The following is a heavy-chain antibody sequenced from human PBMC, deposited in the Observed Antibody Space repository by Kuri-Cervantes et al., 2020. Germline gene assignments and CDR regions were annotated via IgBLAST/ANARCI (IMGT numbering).Heavy chain of an antibody. CDR2: INHRGST. D-gene: IGHD3-22*01. Sequence: SETLSLSCAVYGESFSGHYWSWIRQSPREGLEWLGEINHRGSTNHNPSLKSRVTISVDTSKNQFSLKLRSVTAADTALYYCARVKYYNTAGYYYRYFDYWGQGTLVTVSS. CDR1: GESFSGHY. CDR3: ARVKYYNTAGYYYRYFDY. J-gene: IGHJ4*02. V-gene: IGHV4-34*01.